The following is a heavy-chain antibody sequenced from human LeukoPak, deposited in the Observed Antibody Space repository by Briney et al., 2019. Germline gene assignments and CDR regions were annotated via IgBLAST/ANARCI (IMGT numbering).Heavy chain of an antibody. V-gene: IGHV4-59*01. D-gene: IGHD3-3*01. CDR2: IYYSGST. J-gene: IGHJ5*02. CDR1: GGSISSYY. CDR3: ARDLDPFYDFGQDNWFDP. Sequence: SETLSLTCTVSGGSISSYYWSWIRQPPGKGLEWIGYIYYSGSTNYNPSLKSRVTISVDTSKNQFSLRLISVTAADTAVYYCARDLDPFYDFGQDNWFDPWGQGTLVTVSS.